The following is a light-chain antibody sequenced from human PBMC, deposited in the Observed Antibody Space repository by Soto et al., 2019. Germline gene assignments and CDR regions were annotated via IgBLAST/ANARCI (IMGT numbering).Light chain of an antibody. CDR3: SSYAGSNNLV. Sequence: QSALTQPPSASGSPGQSVTISCTGTSSDVGSYKYVSWYQQHPGKAPKVMIYEVTKRPSGVPDRFSGSKSGNTASLTVSGLQAEDEADYYCSSYAGSNNLVFGGGTKLTVL. J-gene: IGLJ2*01. V-gene: IGLV2-8*01. CDR1: SSDVGSYKY. CDR2: EVT.